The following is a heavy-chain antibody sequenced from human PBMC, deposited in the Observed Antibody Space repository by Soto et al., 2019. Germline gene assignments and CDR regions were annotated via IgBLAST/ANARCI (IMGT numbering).Heavy chain of an antibody. CDR2: INWNGVNK. Sequence: PXGGLGLSCTVSGFMVEDFAVHGVRQAPGQGLEWVSGINWNGVNKGYAESVLGRFTISRDNAKKSLYLDMNYLRPEDTALYFCAKDLDRLGELWGYFQRCAQGTMVTVS. CDR3: AKDLDRLGELWGYFQR. V-gene: IGHV3-9*01. CDR1: GFMVEDFA. D-gene: IGHD3-16*01. J-gene: IGHJ1*01.